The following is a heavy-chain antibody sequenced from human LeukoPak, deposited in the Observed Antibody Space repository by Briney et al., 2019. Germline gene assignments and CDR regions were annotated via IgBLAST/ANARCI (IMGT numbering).Heavy chain of an antibody. D-gene: IGHD4-17*01. V-gene: IGHV4-31*03. Sequence: SQTLSLTCTVSGGSISSGGYYWSWIRQHPGKGLEWIGYIYYSGSTYYNPPLKSRVTISVDTSKNQFSLKLSSVTAADTAVYYCARADDYGPYFDYWGQGTLVTVSS. CDR3: ARADDYGPYFDY. CDR1: GGSISSGGYY. J-gene: IGHJ4*02. CDR2: IYYSGST.